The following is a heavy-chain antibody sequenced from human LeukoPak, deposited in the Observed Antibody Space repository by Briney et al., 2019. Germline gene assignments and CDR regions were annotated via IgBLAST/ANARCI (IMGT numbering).Heavy chain of an antibody. CDR2: IDTSGSTI. Sequence: GGSLRLSCAASGFTFSSYEMNWVRQAPGKGMEWISYIDTSGSTIHYAESVKGRFTISRDNAKNSLHLQMNNLRAEDTAVYYCTRNYGLDVWGQGTTVNVSS. J-gene: IGHJ6*02. V-gene: IGHV3-48*03. CDR3: TRNYGLDV. CDR1: GFTFSSYE.